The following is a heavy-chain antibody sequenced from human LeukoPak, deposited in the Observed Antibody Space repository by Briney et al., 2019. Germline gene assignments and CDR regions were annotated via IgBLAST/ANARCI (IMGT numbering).Heavy chain of an antibody. D-gene: IGHD2-21*02. V-gene: IGHV3-9*01. Sequence: GRSLRLSCAASGFTFDEYGMHWVRHAPGKGLEWVSGISWNSGRIRYADSVKGRFTISRDNAKNSLYLHMNSLRAEDTALYYCAKAQVVTAIQPDAFDIWGQGTMVTVS. CDR1: GFTFDEYG. CDR3: AKAQVVTAIQPDAFDI. CDR2: ISWNSGRI. J-gene: IGHJ3*02.